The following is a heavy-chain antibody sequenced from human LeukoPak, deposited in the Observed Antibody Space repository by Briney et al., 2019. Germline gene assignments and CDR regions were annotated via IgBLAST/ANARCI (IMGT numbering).Heavy chain of an antibody. J-gene: IGHJ4*02. CDR3: ASAAGPFDH. D-gene: IGHD6-13*01. CDR2: IWSDGSNK. CDR1: GLSFSDYG. V-gene: IGHV3-33*01. Sequence: GGSLRLSCVVSGLSFSDYGMHWVRQAPGKGLEWVAVIWSDGSNKYYADSVKGRFIISRDNSKNTAYLQMNTLRADDTAVYFCASAAGPFDHWGQGTLVTVSS.